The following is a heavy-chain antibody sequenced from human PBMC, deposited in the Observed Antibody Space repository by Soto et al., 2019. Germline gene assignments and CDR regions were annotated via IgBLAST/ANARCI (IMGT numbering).Heavy chain of an antibody. CDR2: ISGSGGST. V-gene: IGHV3-23*01. J-gene: IGHJ4*02. CDR1: GFTFSSYA. CDR3: AKDERIQLWWRWVY. D-gene: IGHD5-18*01. Sequence: EVQLLESGGGLVQPGGSLRLSCAASGFTFSSYAMSWVRQAPGKGLEWVSAISGSGGSTYYADSVKGRFTISRDNSKNTLYLEMNSLRAEDTAVYYCAKDERIQLWWRWVYWGQGTLVTVSS.